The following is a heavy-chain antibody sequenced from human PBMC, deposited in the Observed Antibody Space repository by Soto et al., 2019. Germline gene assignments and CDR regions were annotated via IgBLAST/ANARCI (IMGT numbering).Heavy chain of an antibody. J-gene: IGHJ4*02. CDR1: GFTVSSYA. CDR3: AIRMYSTRWYYLDY. CDR2: ISAST. D-gene: IGHD6-13*01. V-gene: IGHV3-23*01. Sequence: EMQLLESGGGLVQAGGSLRLSCAASGFTVSSYALNWVRQAPGKGLEWVSGISASTYYADSVKGRFTISRDTSKNTVYLQMNSLSAEDTAIYFCAIRMYSTRWYYLDYWGQGTLVTVSS.